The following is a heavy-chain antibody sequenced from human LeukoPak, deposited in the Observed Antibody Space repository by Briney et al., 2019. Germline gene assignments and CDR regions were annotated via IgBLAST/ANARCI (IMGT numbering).Heavy chain of an antibody. CDR2: IKQDGSEK. J-gene: IGHJ4*02. CDR1: GFTFSTYW. CDR3: ARDMVRGVFTTRTIDY. Sequence: GGSLRLSCAASGFTFSTYWMSWVRQAPGKGLEWVANIKQDGSEKYYVDSVEGRFTNSRDNARNSLYLQMNSLRAEDTAVYYCARDMVRGVFTTRTIDYWGQGTLVTVSS. D-gene: IGHD3-10*01. V-gene: IGHV3-7*01.